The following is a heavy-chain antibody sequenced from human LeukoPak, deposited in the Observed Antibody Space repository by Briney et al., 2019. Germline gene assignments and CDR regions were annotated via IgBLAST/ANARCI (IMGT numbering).Heavy chain of an antibody. Sequence: SDTLSLTCSVSGGSITDGAYYWGWLRQPPGKGLEWIVSLSSSDKTYSKPSLQSRLTTSLDTSKNQFSLKLSSVTAADTAVYYCARGHDSVSSWYVDYWGQGTLVTVSS. CDR1: GGSITDGAYY. CDR3: ARGHDSVSSWYVDY. D-gene: IGHD6-13*01. V-gene: IGHV4-39*07. J-gene: IGHJ4*02. CDR2: LSSSDKT.